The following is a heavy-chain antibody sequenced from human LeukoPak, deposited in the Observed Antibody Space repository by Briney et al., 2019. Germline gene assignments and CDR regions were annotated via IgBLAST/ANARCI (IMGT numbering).Heavy chain of an antibody. CDR1: GGSFSGYY. CDR2: INHSGST. CDR3: ARRTGGEAARRLGYYYMDV. V-gene: IGHV4-34*01. J-gene: IGHJ6*03. D-gene: IGHD6-6*01. Sequence: SETLSLTCAVYGGSFSGYYWSWIRQPPGKGLEWIGEINHSGSTNYNPSLKSRVTISVDTSKNQFSLKLSSVTAADTAVYYCARRTGGEAARRLGYYYMDVWGKGTTVTVSS.